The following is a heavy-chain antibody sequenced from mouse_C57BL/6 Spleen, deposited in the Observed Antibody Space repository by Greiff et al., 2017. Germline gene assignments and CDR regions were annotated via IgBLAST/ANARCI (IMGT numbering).Heavy chain of an antibody. Sequence: VHVKQSGAELVKPGASVKLSCTASGFNIKDYYMHWVKQRTEQGLEWIGRIDPEDGETKYATKFQGKATITADTSSNTAYLQLSSLTSEDTAVYYCARGTTGPDYWGQGTTLTVSS. CDR3: ARGTTGPDY. CDR1: GFNIKDYY. D-gene: IGHD1-1*01. CDR2: IDPEDGET. V-gene: IGHV14-2*01. J-gene: IGHJ2*01.